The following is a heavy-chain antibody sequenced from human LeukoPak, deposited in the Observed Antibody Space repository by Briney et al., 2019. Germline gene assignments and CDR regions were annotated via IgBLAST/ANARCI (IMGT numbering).Heavy chain of an antibody. J-gene: IGHJ3*02. D-gene: IGHD3-3*01. CDR3: AKVKESVAFDI. V-gene: IGHV1-2*02. CDR1: GYTFTGYY. Sequence: ASVKVSCKASGYTFTGYYMHWVRQAPGQGLEWMGWINPNSGGTNYAQKFQGRVTMTRDTSTSTVYMEMSSLRSEDTAVYYCAKVKESVAFDIWGQGTMITVSS. CDR2: INPNSGGT.